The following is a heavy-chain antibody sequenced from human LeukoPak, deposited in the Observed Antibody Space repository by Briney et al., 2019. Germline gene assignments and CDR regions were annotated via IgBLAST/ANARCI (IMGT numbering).Heavy chain of an antibody. CDR3: AKGGYGGGRFDP. Sequence: PGGSLRLSCAASGLTLSSYGMSWVRQAPGKGLEWVSDISDSGGNTYYADSVKGRFSISRDNSKNMLYLQMNSLRSEDTAVYYCAKGGYGGGRFDPWGQGTLVIVSS. CDR1: GLTLSSYG. V-gene: IGHV3-23*01. CDR2: ISDSGGNT. J-gene: IGHJ5*02. D-gene: IGHD4-23*01.